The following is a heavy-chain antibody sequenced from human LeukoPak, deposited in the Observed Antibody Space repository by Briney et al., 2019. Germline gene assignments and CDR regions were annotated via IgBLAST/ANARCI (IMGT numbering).Heavy chain of an antibody. CDR1: GFTISSYE. J-gene: IGHJ5*02. D-gene: IGHD3-10*01. CDR3: ARDYAYYGSGSYEQWFDP. V-gene: IGHV3-48*03. Sequence: PGGSLRLSCAASGFTISSYEMNWVRQAPGKGLEGVSYISSSGSTIYYADSVKGRFTISRDNAKNSLYLQMNSLRAEDTAVYYCARDYAYYGSGSYEQWFDPWGQGTLVTVSS. CDR2: ISSSGSTI.